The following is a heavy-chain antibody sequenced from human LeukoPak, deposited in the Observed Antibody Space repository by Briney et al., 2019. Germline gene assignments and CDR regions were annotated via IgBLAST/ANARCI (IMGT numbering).Heavy chain of an antibody. CDR3: AELGITMIGGV. CDR1: GFTFSSYS. Sequence: PGGSLRLSCAASGFTFSSYSMNWVRQAPGKGLEWVSSISSSSLYIYYADSVKGRFTISRDNAKNSLYLQMNSLRAEDTAVYYCAELGITMIGGVWGKGTTVTISS. CDR2: ISSSSLYI. D-gene: IGHD3-10*02. V-gene: IGHV3-21*01. J-gene: IGHJ6*04.